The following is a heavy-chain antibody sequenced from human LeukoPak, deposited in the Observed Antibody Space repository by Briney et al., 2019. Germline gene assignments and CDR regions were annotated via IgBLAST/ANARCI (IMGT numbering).Heavy chain of an antibody. J-gene: IGHJ4*02. D-gene: IGHD4-11*01. CDR3: ARSRNVDYSFDY. V-gene: IGHV1-2*02. Sequence: ASVKVSCKASGYTFTGYYMHWVRQAPGQGLEWMGWINPNSGGTNYAQKFQGRVTMTRDTSISTAYVELSRLRSDDTAVYYCARSRNVDYSFDYWGQGTLVTVSS. CDR1: GYTFTGYY. CDR2: INPNSGGT.